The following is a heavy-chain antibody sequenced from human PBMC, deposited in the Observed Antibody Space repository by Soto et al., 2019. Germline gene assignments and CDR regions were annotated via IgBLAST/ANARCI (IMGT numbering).Heavy chain of an antibody. V-gene: IGHV3-11*01. Sequence: PGGSLRLSCAASGFTFSGSYMSWIRQAPGKGLEWISYITFSGNTVYYADSLKGRFTISRDNAKNSLYLQMNRLRAEDTAVYYFARVSWRATYATHVWGQGTTLTV. CDR3: ARVSWRATYATHV. J-gene: IGHJ6*02. CDR2: ITFSGNTV. CDR1: GFTFSGSY.